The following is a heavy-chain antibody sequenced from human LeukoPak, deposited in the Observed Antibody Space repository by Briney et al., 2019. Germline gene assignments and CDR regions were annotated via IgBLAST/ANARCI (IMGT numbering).Heavy chain of an antibody. CDR2: IRDKGYGHAT. J-gene: IGHJ5*02. V-gene: IGHV3-73*01. D-gene: IGHD2-8*01. Sequence: QPGGSLKLSCAASGFTFSDSAIHWVRQASGKGLERVGRIRDKGYGHATAYAASVKGRFTLSRDDSKNTAYLQMNSLKTEDTALYYCTTPNEGNWFDPWGQGTLVTVSS. CDR3: TTPNEGNWFDP. CDR1: GFTFSDSA.